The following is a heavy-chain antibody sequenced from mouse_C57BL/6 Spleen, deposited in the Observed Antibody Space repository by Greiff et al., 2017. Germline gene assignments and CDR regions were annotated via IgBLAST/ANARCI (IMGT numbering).Heavy chain of an antibody. Sequence: EVQLVESEGGLVQPGSSMKLSCTASGFTFSDYYMAWVRQVPEKGLEWVANINYDGSSTYYLDSLKSRFIISRDNAKNILYLQMSSLKSEDTATYYCARVGYYGSSDAMDYWGQGTSVTVSS. D-gene: IGHD1-1*01. CDR3: ARVGYYGSSDAMDY. V-gene: IGHV5-16*01. J-gene: IGHJ4*01. CDR2: INYDGSST. CDR1: GFTFSDYY.